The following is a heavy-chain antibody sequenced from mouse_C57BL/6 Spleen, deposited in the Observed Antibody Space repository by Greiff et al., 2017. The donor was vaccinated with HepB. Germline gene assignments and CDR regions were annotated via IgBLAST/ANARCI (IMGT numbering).Heavy chain of an antibody. V-gene: IGHV1-64*01. D-gene: IGHD5-2*01. CDR3: ARSNNYADYYAMDY. CDR2: IHPNSGST. CDR1: GYTFTSYW. J-gene: IGHJ4*01. Sequence: QVQLQQPGAELVKPGASVKLSCKASGYTFTSYWMHWVKQRPGQGLEWIGMIHPNSGSTNYNEKFKSKATLTVDKSSSTAYMQLSSLTSEDSAVYYCARSNNYADYYAMDYWGQGTSVTVSS.